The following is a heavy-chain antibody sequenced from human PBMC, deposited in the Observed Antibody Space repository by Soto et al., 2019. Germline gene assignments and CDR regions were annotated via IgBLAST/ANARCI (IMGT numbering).Heavy chain of an antibody. Sequence: EVQLLESGGGLVQPGGSLRLSCAASGFTFSIYAMSWVRQAPGKGLECVSAISTSGGSTYYADSVKGRFTISRDNSKNTLYLQMNSLRAEDTAVYYCWKSPGYDSRGYYSNVDYWGQGTLVTVSS. CDR1: GFTFSIYA. CDR3: WKSPGYDSRGYYSNVDY. J-gene: IGHJ4*02. D-gene: IGHD3-22*01. CDR2: ISTSGGST. V-gene: IGHV3-23*01.